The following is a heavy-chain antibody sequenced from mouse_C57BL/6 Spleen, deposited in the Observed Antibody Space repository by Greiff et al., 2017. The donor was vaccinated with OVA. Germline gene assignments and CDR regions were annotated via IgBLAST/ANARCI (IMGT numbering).Heavy chain of an antibody. D-gene: IGHD1-1*01. Sequence: EVKLVESGGGLVQSGRSLRLSCATSGFTFSDFYMEWVRQAPGKGLEWIAASRNKANDYTTEYSASVKGRFIVSRDTSTSILYLQMNALRAEDTAIYYCARDANYYGSSPYAMDDWGQGTSVTVSS. J-gene: IGHJ4*01. CDR3: ARDANYYGSSPYAMDD. V-gene: IGHV7-1*01. CDR2: SRNKANDYTT. CDR1: GFTFSDFY.